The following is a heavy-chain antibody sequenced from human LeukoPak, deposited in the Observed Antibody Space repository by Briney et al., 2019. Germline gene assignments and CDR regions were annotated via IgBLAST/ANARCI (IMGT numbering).Heavy chain of an antibody. CDR3: AKELDSSGYFDY. CDR1: GFTFSNYD. Sequence: PGGSLRLSCAASGFTFSNYDMSWVRQAPGKGLEWVSGISGSGGSTYHADSVKGRFTISRDNSKNTLYLQMNSLRAEDTAVYYCAKELDSSGYFDYWGQGTLSPSPQ. CDR2: ISGSGGST. J-gene: IGHJ4*02. D-gene: IGHD3-22*01. V-gene: IGHV3-23*01.